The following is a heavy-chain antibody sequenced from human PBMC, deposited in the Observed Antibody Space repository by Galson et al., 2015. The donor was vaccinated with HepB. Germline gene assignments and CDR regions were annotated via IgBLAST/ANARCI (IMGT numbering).Heavy chain of an antibody. J-gene: IGHJ3*02. V-gene: IGHV1-69*04. D-gene: IGHD3-22*01. CDR3: ARSPRGYYDSSRNAFDI. CDR1: GGTFSSYA. Sequence: SVKVSCKASGGTFSSYAISWVRQAPGQGLEWMGRIIPILGIANYAQKFQGRVTITADKSTSTAYMELSSLRSEDTAVYYCARSPRGYYDSSRNAFDIWGQGTMVTVSS. CDR2: IIPILGIA.